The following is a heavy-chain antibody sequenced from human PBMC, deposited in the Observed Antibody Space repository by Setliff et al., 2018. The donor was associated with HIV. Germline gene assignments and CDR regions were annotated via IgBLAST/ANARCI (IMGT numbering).Heavy chain of an antibody. CDR3: ARDPSRSGGIDH. CDR1: GGSFSAYS. V-gene: IGHV4-34*01. J-gene: IGHJ4*02. CDR2: ISDSGNT. D-gene: IGHD3-16*01. Sequence: SETLSLTCAVYGGSFSAYSWSWIRQPPGKGLEWIGEISDSGNTNYNPSLKSRVTISVDKSKNQVSLKLTSVTPADTAVYYCARDPSRSGGIDHWGRGTLVTVSS.